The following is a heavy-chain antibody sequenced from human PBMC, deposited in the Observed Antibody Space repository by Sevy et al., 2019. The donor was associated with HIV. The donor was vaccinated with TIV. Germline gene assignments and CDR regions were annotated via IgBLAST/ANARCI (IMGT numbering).Heavy chain of an antibody. CDR2: IWYDGSNK. D-gene: IGHD3-3*01. J-gene: IGHJ4*02. V-gene: IGHV3-33*01. CDR1: GFTFSSYG. CDR3: ARDSQAWYYDFWSGYGY. Sequence: GGSLRLSCAASGFTFSSYGMYWVRQAPGKGLEWVAVIWYDGSNKYYADSVKGRFTISRDNSKNTLYLQMNSLRAEDTAVYYYARDSQAWYYDFWSGYGYWGQGTLVTVSS.